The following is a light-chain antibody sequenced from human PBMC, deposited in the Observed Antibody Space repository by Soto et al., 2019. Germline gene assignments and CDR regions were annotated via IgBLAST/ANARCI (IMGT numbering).Light chain of an antibody. CDR2: EAS. J-gene: IGLJ3*02. CDR1: SSDIGNNY. CDR3: CSYAGRSTWV. V-gene: IGLV1-51*01. Sequence: QSVLTQPPSVSAAPGQKVTISCSGSSSDIGNNYVSWYQQLPGTAPTLMIYEASQRPSGVSHRFSGSKSGNTASLTISGLQTEDEGNYYCCSYAGRSTWVFGGGTKLTVL.